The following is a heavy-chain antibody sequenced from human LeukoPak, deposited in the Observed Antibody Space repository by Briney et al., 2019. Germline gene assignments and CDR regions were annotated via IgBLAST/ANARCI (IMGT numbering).Heavy chain of an antibody. CDR3: ARLDVKYSSSWPSLDY. CDR1: GGSISSSSYY. D-gene: IGHD6-13*01. V-gene: IGHV4-39*01. CDR2: IYYSGST. J-gene: IGHJ4*02. Sequence: PSETLSLTCTVSGGSISSSSYYWGWIRQPQGKGLEWIVRIYYSGSTYYNPSLKSRVTISVDTSKNQFSLKLSSVTAADTAVYYCARLDVKYSSSWPSLDYWGQGTLVTVSS.